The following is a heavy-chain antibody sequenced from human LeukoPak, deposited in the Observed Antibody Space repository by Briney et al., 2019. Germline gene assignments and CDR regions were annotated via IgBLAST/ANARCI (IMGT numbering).Heavy chain of an antibody. CDR2: IWYDGSNK. CDR1: GFTFSSYG. V-gene: IGHV3-33*01. CDR3: AREIYYYGSGSYNGMDV. Sequence: GGSLRLSCAASGFTFSSYGMHWVRQAPGKGLEWVAVIWYDGSNKYYADSVKGRFTISRDNSKNTLYLQMNSLRAEDTAVYYCAREIYYYGSGSYNGMDVWGQGTTVTVSS. D-gene: IGHD3-10*01. J-gene: IGHJ6*02.